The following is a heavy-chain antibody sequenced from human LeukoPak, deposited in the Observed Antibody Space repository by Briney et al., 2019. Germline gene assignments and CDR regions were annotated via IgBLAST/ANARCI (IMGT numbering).Heavy chain of an antibody. J-gene: IGHJ4*02. Sequence: GGSLRLSCAPSGFTFSSYTMNWVRQAPGKGLEWVSGISGSGGTTNYADSVKGRLTISRDNSKNTLSLQMNSLRADDTAVYYCAKGYSSGWYYFDYWGQGTLVTVSS. CDR3: AKGYSSGWYYFDY. CDR1: GFTFSSYT. D-gene: IGHD6-19*01. CDR2: ISGSGGTT. V-gene: IGHV3-23*01.